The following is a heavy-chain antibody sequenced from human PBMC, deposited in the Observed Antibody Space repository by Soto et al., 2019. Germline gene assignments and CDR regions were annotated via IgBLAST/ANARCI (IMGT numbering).Heavy chain of an antibody. CDR2: INHSGST. Sequence: ETLSLTCAVYGGSFSGYYWSWIRQPPGKGLEWIGEINHSGSTNYNPSLKSRVTISVDTSKNQFSLKLSSVTAADTAVYYCARLKYSGYDYRYYYYGMDVWGQGTTVTVSS. CDR3: ARLKYSGYDYRYYYYGMDV. V-gene: IGHV4-34*01. CDR1: GGSFSGYY. J-gene: IGHJ6*02. D-gene: IGHD5-12*01.